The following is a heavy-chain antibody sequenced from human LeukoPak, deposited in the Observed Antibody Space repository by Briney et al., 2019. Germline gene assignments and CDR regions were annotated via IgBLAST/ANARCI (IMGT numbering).Heavy chain of an antibody. J-gene: IGHJ5*02. CDR3: ARDRSGYELRFDP. CDR1: GFTFSSYA. D-gene: IGHD5-12*01. CDR2: ISYDGSNK. Sequence: GGSLRLSCAASGFTFSSYAMHWVRQAPGKGLEWVAVISYDGSNKYYADSVKGRFTISRDNSKNTLYLQMNSLRAEDTAVYYCARDRSGYELRFDPWGQGTLVTVSS. V-gene: IGHV3-30*04.